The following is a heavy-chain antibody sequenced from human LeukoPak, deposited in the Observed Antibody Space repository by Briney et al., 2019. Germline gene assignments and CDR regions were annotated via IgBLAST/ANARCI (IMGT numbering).Heavy chain of an antibody. V-gene: IGHV3-23*01. CDR2: ISGSGGST. CDR3: ANRIAVAGTVY. D-gene: IGHD6-19*01. Sequence: PGGSLRLSCAASGFTFSSYAMSWVRQAPGKGLEWVSAISGSGGSTYHADSVKGRFTISRDNSKNTLYLQMNSLRAEDTAVYYCANRIAVAGTVYWGQGTLVTVSS. CDR1: GFTFSSYA. J-gene: IGHJ4*02.